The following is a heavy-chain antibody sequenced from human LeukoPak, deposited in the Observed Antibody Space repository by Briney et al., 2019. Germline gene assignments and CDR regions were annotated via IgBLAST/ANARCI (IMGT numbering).Heavy chain of an antibody. J-gene: IGHJ6*02. CDR3: ARDHSSGYYFGYTNYGMDV. D-gene: IGHD3-22*01. CDR2: INHSGGT. V-gene: IGHV4-34*01. CDR1: GGSFSGYY. Sequence: SETLSLTCAVYGGSFSGYYWSWIRQPPGKGLEWIGEINHSGGTNYNPSLKSRVTISVDTSKNQFSLKLSSVTAADTAVYYCARDHSSGYYFGYTNYGMDVWGQGTTVTVSS.